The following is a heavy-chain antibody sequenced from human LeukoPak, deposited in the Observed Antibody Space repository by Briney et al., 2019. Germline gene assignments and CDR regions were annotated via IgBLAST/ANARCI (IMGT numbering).Heavy chain of an antibody. CDR2: INPNSGGT. V-gene: IGHV1-2*04. CDR3: ASGWDSSGSFDY. D-gene: IGHD3-22*01. Sequence: ASVKVSCKASGYTFTGYYMHWVRQAPGQELEWMGWINPNSGGTNYAQKFQGWVTMTRDTSISTAYMELSRLRSDDTAVYYCASGWDSSGSFDYWGQGTLVTVSS. CDR1: GYTFTGYY. J-gene: IGHJ4*02.